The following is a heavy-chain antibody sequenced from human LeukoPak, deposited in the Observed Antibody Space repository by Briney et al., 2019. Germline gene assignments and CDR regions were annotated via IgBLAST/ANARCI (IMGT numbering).Heavy chain of an antibody. D-gene: IGHD1-7*01. J-gene: IGHJ4*02. Sequence: GASVKVSCKASGYTFTGYYMHWVRQAPGQGLEWMGWINPNSGGTNYAQKFQGRVTMTGDTSISTAYMELSRLRSDDTAVYYCAREDWNYGQFDYWGQGTLVTVSS. CDR2: INPNSGGT. CDR3: AREDWNYGQFDY. V-gene: IGHV1-2*02. CDR1: GYTFTGYY.